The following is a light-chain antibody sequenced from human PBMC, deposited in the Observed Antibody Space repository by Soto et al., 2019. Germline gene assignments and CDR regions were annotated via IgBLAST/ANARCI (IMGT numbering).Light chain of an antibody. J-gene: IGKJ1*01. CDR2: GAS. Sequence: EIVLTQSPGTLSLSPGETATLPCRASQTVSSSHLAWYQQKAGQSPRLLIYGASTRATGIPDRFSGGGSGTDFTLTISRLEPEDFAVYYCQHYDSSLWTFGQGTKVEIK. CDR1: QTVSSSH. CDR3: QHYDSSLWT. V-gene: IGKV3-20*01.